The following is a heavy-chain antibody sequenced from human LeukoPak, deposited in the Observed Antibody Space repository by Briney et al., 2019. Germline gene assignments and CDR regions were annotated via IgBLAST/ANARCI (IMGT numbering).Heavy chain of an antibody. CDR3: ARDDNYGSDY. V-gene: IGHV3-7*04. D-gene: IGHD3-10*01. Sequence: PGGSLRLSCAASGFIFRNYWMSWVRQAPGKGLEWVANINQDGSEEYYVGSVKGRFTISRDNAKNSLYLQMNTLRADDTAVYYCARDDNYGSDYWGQGTLVTVSS. CDR2: INQDGSEE. J-gene: IGHJ4*02. CDR1: GFIFRNYW.